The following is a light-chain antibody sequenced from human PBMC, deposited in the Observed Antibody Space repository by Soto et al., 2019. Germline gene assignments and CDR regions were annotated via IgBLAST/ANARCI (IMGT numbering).Light chain of an antibody. J-gene: IGKJ4*01. CDR3: QEYNNWHPVT. Sequence: EIVMTQSLATLSVSPGERATLSCRASQSVSSKLAWYQQKPGQAPRLLIYGASTRATGIPARFSGSGSGTEFTLTISSLQSEDFAVYYCQEYNNWHPVTFGGGTKVEIK. V-gene: IGKV3-15*01. CDR1: QSVSSK. CDR2: GAS.